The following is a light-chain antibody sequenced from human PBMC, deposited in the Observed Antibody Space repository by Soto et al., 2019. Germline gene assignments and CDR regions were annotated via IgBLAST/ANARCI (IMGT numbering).Light chain of an antibody. J-gene: IGKJ5*01. CDR2: DAS. V-gene: IGKV1-5*01. Sequence: EIEITQCPATLSASVGDRVTITCRAIQSISSWLACYQQKPGKAPKLLIYDASSLESGVPSRFSGSGSGTEFTLTISSLQPDDFATYYCQQYNSYSITFGQGTRLEIK. CDR1: QSISSW. CDR3: QQYNSYSIT.